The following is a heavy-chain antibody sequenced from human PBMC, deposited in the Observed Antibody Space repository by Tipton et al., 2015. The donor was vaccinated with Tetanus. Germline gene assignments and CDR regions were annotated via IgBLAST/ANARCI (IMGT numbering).Heavy chain of an antibody. CDR1: GFTFSSYG. V-gene: IGHV3-30*03. Sequence: SLRLSCAASGFTFSSYGMHWVRQAPGKGLEWVAVISYDGSNKYYADSVKGRFTISRDNSKNTLYLQMNSLRAEDTAVYYCGYSSSSDWGLFDYWGQGTLVTVSS. CDR2: ISYDGSNK. J-gene: IGHJ4*02. D-gene: IGHD6-6*01. CDR3: GYSSSSDWGLFDY.